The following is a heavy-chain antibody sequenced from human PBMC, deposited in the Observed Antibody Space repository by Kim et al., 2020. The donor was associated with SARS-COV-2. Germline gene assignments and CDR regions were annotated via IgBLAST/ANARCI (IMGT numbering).Heavy chain of an antibody. V-gene: IGHV4-39*01. J-gene: IGHJ5*02. CDR2: FYYSGGS. Sequence: SETLSLTCTVSGGSISSSNYYWDWIRQPPGKGLEGMGSFYYSGGSYYTASLKSRVTISVDTSKNQFSLKLSSVTAVDTAVYFCARHGDGEEKPYRVQIDPWGQGTLVTVSS. D-gene: IGHD3-3*01. CDR1: GGSISSSNYY. CDR3: ARHGDGEEKPYRVQIDP.